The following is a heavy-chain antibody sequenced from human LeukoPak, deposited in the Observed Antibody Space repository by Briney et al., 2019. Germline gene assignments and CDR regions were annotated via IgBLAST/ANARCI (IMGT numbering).Heavy chain of an antibody. CDR2: INPDGSVT. V-gene: IGHV3-74*01. Sequence: GGSLRLSCATSGFTFSSYWMHWVRQAPGKGLLWVSRINPDGSVTNYADSVKGRFTISRDNAKKTLYLQMNGLRAEDTAVYYCAKDLSWNTADCWGQGTLVTVSS. D-gene: IGHD1/OR15-1a*01. CDR3: AKDLSWNTADC. CDR1: GFTFSSYW. J-gene: IGHJ4*02.